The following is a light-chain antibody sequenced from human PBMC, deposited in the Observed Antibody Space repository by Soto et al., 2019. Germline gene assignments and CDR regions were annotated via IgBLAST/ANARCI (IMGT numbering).Light chain of an antibody. CDR1: SSNIGDNT. CDR2: SDN. Sequence: QSVLTQPPSASGTPGQRVTISCSGSSSNIGDNTVNWYQQLPGTAPKVLIYSDNQRPSAVPDRYSGSKSGTSASLAISGLQSEDEADYYCAAWDDSLNGWVFGGGTQLTVL. J-gene: IGLJ3*02. V-gene: IGLV1-44*01. CDR3: AAWDDSLNGWV.